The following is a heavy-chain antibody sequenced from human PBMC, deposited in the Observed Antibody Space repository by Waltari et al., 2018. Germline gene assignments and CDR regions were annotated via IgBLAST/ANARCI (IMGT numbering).Heavy chain of an antibody. D-gene: IGHD2-8*01. V-gene: IGHV4-31*03. J-gene: IGHJ3*02. CDR2: IYQSGST. CDR1: GGSISSGGYY. Sequence: QVQLQESGPGLVKPSQTLSLTCTVSGGSISSGGYYWSWIRQHPGKGLEWIGYIYQSGSTYYNPSLKSRVTISVDRSKNQFSLKLSSVTAADTAVYYCARVRGRSRVSRGAFDIWGQGTMVTVSS. CDR3: ARVRGRSRVSRGAFDI.